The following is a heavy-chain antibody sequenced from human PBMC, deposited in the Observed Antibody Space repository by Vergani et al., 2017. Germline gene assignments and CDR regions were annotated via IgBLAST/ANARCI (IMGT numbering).Heavy chain of an antibody. CDR1: GFTFSSYA. J-gene: IGHJ6*02. CDR3: ARDRSVVVPAAIDVEHYYGMDV. V-gene: IGHV3-30*01. CDR2: ISYDGSNK. Sequence: QVQLVESGGGVVQPGRSLRLSCAASGFTFSSYAMHWVRQAPGKGLEWVAVISYDGSNKYYADSVKGRFTISRDNSKNTLYLQMNSRRAGDTAVYYCARDRSVVVPAAIDVEHYYGMDVWGQGTTVTVSS. D-gene: IGHD2-2*01.